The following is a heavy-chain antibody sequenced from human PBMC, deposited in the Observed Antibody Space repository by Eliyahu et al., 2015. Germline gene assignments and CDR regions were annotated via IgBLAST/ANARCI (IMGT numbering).Heavy chain of an antibody. CDR3: ARLYGSGSYSAFDI. CDR2: IYTSGST. D-gene: IGHD3-10*01. CDR1: GGXISSYY. V-gene: IGHV4-4*09. Sequence: QVQLQESGPGLVKPSETLSLTCTVSGGXISSYYWSWIRQPPGKGLEWIGYIYTSGSTNYNHSLKSRVTISVDTSKNQFSLKLSSVTAADTAVYYCARLYGSGSYSAFDIWGQGTMVTVSS. J-gene: IGHJ3*02.